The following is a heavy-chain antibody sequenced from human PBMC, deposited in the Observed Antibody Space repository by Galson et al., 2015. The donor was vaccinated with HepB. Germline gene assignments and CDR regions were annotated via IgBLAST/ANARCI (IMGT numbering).Heavy chain of an antibody. CDR1: GYTFTSYY. J-gene: IGHJ4*02. V-gene: IGHV1-46*01. D-gene: IGHD6-13*01. CDR3: ASSPRAATPHRGNPIDY. CDR2: INPSGGST. Sequence: SVKVSCKASGYTFTSYYMHWVRQAPGQGLEWMGIINPSGGSTSYAQKFQGRVTMTRDTSTSTVYMELSSLRSEDTAVYYCASSPRAATPHRGNPIDYWGQGTLVTVSS.